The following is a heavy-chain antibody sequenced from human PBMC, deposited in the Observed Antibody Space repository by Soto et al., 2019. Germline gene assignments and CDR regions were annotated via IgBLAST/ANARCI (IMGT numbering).Heavy chain of an antibody. CDR2: ISSSSSYI. Sequence: EIQLVESGGGLVKPGGSLRLSCAASGFTFSDYIMNWVRQAPGKGLEWLSSISSSSSYIFYADSVKGRFTISRDDAKHSMFLHMNSLRAGHTGVYYCASPRGSGISTNCYVAFDFLGQWTILTVSP. V-gene: IGHV3-21*06. D-gene: IGHD2-2*01. J-gene: IGHJ3*01. CDR3: ASPRGSGISTNCYVAFDF. CDR1: GFTFSDYI.